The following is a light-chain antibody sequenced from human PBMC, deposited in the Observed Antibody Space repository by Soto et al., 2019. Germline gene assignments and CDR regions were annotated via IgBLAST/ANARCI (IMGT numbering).Light chain of an antibody. CDR1: QSVSFY. Sequence: EIALTQSPATLSLSPGERATLSCRTSQSVSFYLAWYQQKPGQTPRLLIYDASSRATGIPDRFSGSGSGTDFTLTISRLEPEDFAVYYCQQYGSSPPFTFGPGTKVDIK. J-gene: IGKJ3*01. V-gene: IGKV3-20*01. CDR2: DAS. CDR3: QQYGSSPPFT.